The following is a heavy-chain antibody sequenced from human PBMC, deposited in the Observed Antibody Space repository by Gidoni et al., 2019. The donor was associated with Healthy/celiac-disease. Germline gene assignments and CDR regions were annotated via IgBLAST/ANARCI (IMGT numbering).Heavy chain of an antibody. CDR3: ARDPYSSGPGEVLDY. V-gene: IGHV3-30-3*01. D-gene: IGHD6-19*01. J-gene: IGHJ4*02. CDR2: ISYDGSNK. CDR1: AFTFSSYA. Sequence: QVQLVESGGGVVQPGRSLRLSCAASAFTFSSYAMHWVRQAPGKGLEWVAVISYDGSNKYYADSVKGRFTISRDNSKNTLYLQMNSLRAEDTAVYYCARDPYSSGPGEVLDYWGQGTLVTVSS.